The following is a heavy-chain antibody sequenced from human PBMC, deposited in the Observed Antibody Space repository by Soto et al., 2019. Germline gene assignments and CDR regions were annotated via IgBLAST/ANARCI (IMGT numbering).Heavy chain of an antibody. Sequence: GGSLRLSCAASGFTFSDYYMSWIRQAPGKGLEWVSYISSSGSTIYYADSVKGRFTISRDNAKNSLYLQMNSLRAEDTAVYYCASRYCSSTSCYALPDAFDIWGQGTMVTVSS. CDR1: GFTFSDYY. CDR2: ISSSGSTI. CDR3: ASRYCSSTSCYALPDAFDI. J-gene: IGHJ3*02. D-gene: IGHD2-2*01. V-gene: IGHV3-11*01.